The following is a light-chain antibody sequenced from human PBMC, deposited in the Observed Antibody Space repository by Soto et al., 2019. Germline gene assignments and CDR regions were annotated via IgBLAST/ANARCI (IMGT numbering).Light chain of an antibody. CDR3: QQLNTYPIT. CDR1: QGISSY. CDR2: AAS. Sequence: DIQLTHSPSFLYASLGDRVTITCRASQGISSYLVWYQQRPGKASKLLIYAASTLQSGVPSRFSGSGSGTEFTLTISSLQPEDFATYYCQQLNTYPITFGLGTRLEIK. V-gene: IGKV1-9*01. J-gene: IGKJ5*01.